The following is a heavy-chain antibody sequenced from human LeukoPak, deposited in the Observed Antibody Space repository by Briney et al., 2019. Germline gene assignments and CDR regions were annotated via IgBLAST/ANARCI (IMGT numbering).Heavy chain of an antibody. V-gene: IGHV4-4*07. CDR2: IYTSGST. D-gene: IGHD6-19*01. CDR3: ARVSSAGIWDY. Sequence: SETLSLTCTVSGGSLSGYYWGWIRQPAGKGLEWIGRIYTSGSTNYNPSLKSRVTMSVDTSKNQFSLKLSSVTAADTAVYYCARVSSAGIWDYWGQGTLVTVSS. J-gene: IGHJ4*02. CDR1: GGSLSGYY.